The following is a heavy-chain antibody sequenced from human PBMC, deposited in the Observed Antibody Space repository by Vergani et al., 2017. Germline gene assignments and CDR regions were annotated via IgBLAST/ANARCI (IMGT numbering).Heavy chain of an antibody. J-gene: IGHJ4*02. D-gene: IGHD3-16*01. Sequence: EVQLVESGGGLVQPGRSLRLSCAASGFTFDDYAMHWVRQAPGKGLEWVSGIRWNSGSIGYADSVKGRFTISRDNAKNSLYLQMNSLRAEDTALYYCAKDMGASLNYFDYWGQGTLVTVSS. V-gene: IGHV3-9*01. CDR1: GFTFDDYA. CDR3: AKDMGASLNYFDY. CDR2: IRWNSGSI.